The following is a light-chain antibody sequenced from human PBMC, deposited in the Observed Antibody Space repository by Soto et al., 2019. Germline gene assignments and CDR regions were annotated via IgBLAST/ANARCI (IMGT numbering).Light chain of an antibody. V-gene: IGKV3-15*01. CDR1: QSVSSN. CDR2: GAS. CDR3: QQYNNWPSFT. Sequence: DIVMTQSPDTLSVSPGERATLSCRASQSVSSNLAWYQQKPGQAPRLLVYGASTRATGIPARFSGSGSGTEFILTISSLQSEDFALYYCQQYNNWPSFTFGPGTKVDIK. J-gene: IGKJ3*01.